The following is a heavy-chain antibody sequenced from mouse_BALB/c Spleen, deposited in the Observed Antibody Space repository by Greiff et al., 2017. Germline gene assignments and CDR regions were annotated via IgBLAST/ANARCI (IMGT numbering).Heavy chain of an antibody. CDR2: ISYSGST. CDR3: ARRGSSYAAMDY. D-gene: IGHD1-1*01. Sequence: VQLKESGPGLVKPSQSLSLTCTVTGYSITSDYAWHWIRQFPGNKLEWMGYISYSGSTSYNPSLKSRISITRDTSKNQFFLQLNSVTTEDTATYYCARRGSSYAAMDYWGQGTSVTVSS. V-gene: IGHV3-2*02. J-gene: IGHJ4*01. CDR1: GYSITSDYA.